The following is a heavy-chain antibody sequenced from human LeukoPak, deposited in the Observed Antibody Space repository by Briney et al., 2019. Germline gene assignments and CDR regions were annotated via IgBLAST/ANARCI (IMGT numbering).Heavy chain of an antibody. CDR2: INHSGST. Sequence: PSETLSLTCAVYGGSFSGYYWSWIRQPPGKGLEWIGEINHSGSTNYNPSLKSRVTISVDTSKNQFSLKLSSVTAADTAVYYCARMTYYDSNGYYYSYFDYWGQGTLVTVSS. D-gene: IGHD3-22*01. V-gene: IGHV4-34*01. J-gene: IGHJ4*02. CDR3: ARMTYYDSNGYYYSYFDY. CDR1: GGSFSGYY.